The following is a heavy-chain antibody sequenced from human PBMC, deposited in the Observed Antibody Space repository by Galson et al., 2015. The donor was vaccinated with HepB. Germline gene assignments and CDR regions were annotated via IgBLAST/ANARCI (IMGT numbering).Heavy chain of an antibody. V-gene: IGHV3-30*03. Sequence: SLRLSCAASGFIFSGYDMHWIRQAPGKGLEWVAIISYDGSNKYYRDSAKDRVTITRDRSMSTAYMELSSLRSEDTAMYYCASVITGTTPAYYYYYYGMDVWGQGTTVTVSS. J-gene: IGHJ6*02. CDR2: ISYDGSNK. D-gene: IGHD1-7*01. CDR1: GFIFSGYD. CDR3: ASVITGTTPAYYYYYYGMDV.